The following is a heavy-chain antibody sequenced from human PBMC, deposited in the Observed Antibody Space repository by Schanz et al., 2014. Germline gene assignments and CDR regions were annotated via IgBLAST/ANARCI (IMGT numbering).Heavy chain of an antibody. CDR1: GFTLTSYA. J-gene: IGHJ4*02. CDR2: ISGSGGST. V-gene: IGHV3-23*04. CDR3: AKVWGSDYFYPFDY. Sequence: EVQVVESGGGLVQPGGSLRLSCEASGFTLTSYALTWVRQAPGKGLEWVAGISGSGGSTDYADSVKGRFIIPRDNSKNTLYLQMSSLRVEDTAVYYCAKVWGSDYFYPFDYWGQGTLVTVSS. D-gene: IGHD3-22*01.